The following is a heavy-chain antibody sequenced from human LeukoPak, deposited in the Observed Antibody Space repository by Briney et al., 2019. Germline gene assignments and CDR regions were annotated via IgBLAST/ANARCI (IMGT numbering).Heavy chain of an antibody. D-gene: IGHD2-2*02. Sequence: GESLRLSCAASGFTFSNYAMNWVRQAPGKGLEWVSGITDSGGSTYYADSVKGRFTISRDSSKNTLYLQMTSLRAEDTAVYYCAKYVLRDCSYTRCYNNYGLDVWGQGTTVTVSS. CDR3: AKYVLRDCSYTRCYNNYGLDV. V-gene: IGHV3-23*01. J-gene: IGHJ6*02. CDR2: ITDSGGST. CDR1: GFTFSNYA.